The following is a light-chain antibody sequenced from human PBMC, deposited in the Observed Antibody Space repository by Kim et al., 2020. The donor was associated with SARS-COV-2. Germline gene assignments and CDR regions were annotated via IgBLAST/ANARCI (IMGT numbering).Light chain of an antibody. CDR2: EGS. CDR3: CSYAGSSTYV. CDR1: RRDVGSYNL. Sequence: GQSSTISCAGTRRDVGSYNLVSWYQQHPGKAPKLMIYEGSKRPSGVSNRFSGSKSGNTASLTISGLQAEDEADYYCCSYAGSSTYVFGTGTKVTVL. V-gene: IGLV2-23*01. J-gene: IGLJ1*01.